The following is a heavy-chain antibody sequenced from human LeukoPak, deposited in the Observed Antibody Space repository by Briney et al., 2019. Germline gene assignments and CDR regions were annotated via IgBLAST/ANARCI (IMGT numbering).Heavy chain of an antibody. J-gene: IGHJ6*03. Sequence: PSETLSLTCTVSGGSISSSSYYWGWIRQPPGKGLEWIGSIYYSGSTYYNPSLKSRVTISVDTSKTQFSLKLSSVTAADTAVYYCARHVRKYQLLFWDMDVWGKGTTVTVSS. CDR3: ARHVRKYQLLFWDMDV. CDR2: IYYSGST. CDR1: GGSISSSSYY. D-gene: IGHD2-2*01. V-gene: IGHV4-39*01.